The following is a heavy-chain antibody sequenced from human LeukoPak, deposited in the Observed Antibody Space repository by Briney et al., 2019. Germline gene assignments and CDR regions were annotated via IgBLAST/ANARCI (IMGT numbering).Heavy chain of an antibody. CDR3: AKSGGYGLIDY. V-gene: IGHV4-39*01. J-gene: IGHJ4*02. CDR2: IYSSGST. CDR1: GASISGSNYY. D-gene: IGHD1-26*01. Sequence: SETLSLTCAVSGASISGSNYYWGWIRQPPGKGLEWIVNIYSSGSTYYNASLQSRVTISIDTSKNQFSLRLNSVTAADPAMYYCAKSGGYGLIDYWGQGTRVTVSS.